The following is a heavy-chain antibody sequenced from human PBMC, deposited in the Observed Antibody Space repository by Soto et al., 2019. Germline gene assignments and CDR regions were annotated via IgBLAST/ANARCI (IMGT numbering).Heavy chain of an antibody. CDR2: ISYDGSLQ. D-gene: IGHD5-18*01. J-gene: IGHJ4*02. CDR1: GFAFSSYG. V-gene: IGHV3-30*03. CDR3: VSDRGYGHASVPYS. Sequence: QAQLVESEGGVVQPGRSLRLSCAASGFAFSSYGMHWVRQAPGTGLGWVAVISYDGSLQHYADSVKGRFTISRDNSKNMVLLQMSSLRAEDTAVYYCVSDRGYGHASVPYSWGQGTLVSVSS.